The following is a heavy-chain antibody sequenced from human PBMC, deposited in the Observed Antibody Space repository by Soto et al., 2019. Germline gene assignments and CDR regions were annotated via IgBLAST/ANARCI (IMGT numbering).Heavy chain of an antibody. CDR1: GGTFSSYA. CDR2: IIPIFGTA. J-gene: IGHJ5*02. V-gene: IGHV1-69*01. D-gene: IGHD2-15*01. CDR3: ARAWGYCSGGSCKESMGWFDP. Sequence: QVQLVQSGAEVKKPGSSVKVSCKASGGTFSSYAISWVRQAPGQGLEWMGGIIPIFGTANYAQKFQGRVTITADESTSTAYMELSSLRSEDTDVYYCARAWGYCSGGSCKESMGWFDPWGQGTLVTVSS.